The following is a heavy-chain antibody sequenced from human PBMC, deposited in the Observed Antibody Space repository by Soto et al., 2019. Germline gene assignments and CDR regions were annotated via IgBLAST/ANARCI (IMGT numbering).Heavy chain of an antibody. CDR3: ARDLDSQLILDY. Sequence: QVQLVESGGGVVQPGRSPRLSCAASGFTFSSYGMHWVRQAPGKGLEWVAVIWYDGSNKYYADSVKGRFTISRDNSKNTLYLQMNSLRAEDTAVYYCARDLDSQLILDYWGQGTLVTVSS. CDR2: IWYDGSNK. J-gene: IGHJ4*02. CDR1: GFTFSSYG. D-gene: IGHD2-2*01. V-gene: IGHV3-33*01.